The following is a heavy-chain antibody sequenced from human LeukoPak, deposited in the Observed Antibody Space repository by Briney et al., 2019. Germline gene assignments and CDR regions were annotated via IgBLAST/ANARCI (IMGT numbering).Heavy chain of an antibody. CDR2: IRYDESKT. V-gene: IGHV3-30*02. D-gene: IGHD1-26*01. CDR1: GFTFSSYG. Sequence: PGGPLRLSCAASGFTFSSYGMHWVRQAPAKGLEWVAFIRYDESKTFYGDSVKGRFTVSRDNSKNTLYLQMNSLRAEDTAVYYCAKSHLPNSYSGTYYCDYWGQGTQVTVSS. J-gene: IGHJ4*02. CDR3: AKSHLPNSYSGTYYCDY.